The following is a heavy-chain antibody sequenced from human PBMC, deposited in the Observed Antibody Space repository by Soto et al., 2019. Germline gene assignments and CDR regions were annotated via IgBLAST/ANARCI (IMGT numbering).Heavy chain of an antibody. CDR2: INSDETIT. Sequence: RSWAPCGFSPSSYWMHYVRQSPGKEPVWVSRINSDETITSYADSVKGRFTISRDNAKNTLYLQMRSLRVEDTALYYCVSFECGRTGVVTAMEVNGYWGQGTLVNVSS. CDR3: VSFECGRTGVVTAMEVNGY. J-gene: IGHJ4*02. CDR1: GFSPSSYW. D-gene: IGHD2-21*02. V-gene: IGHV3-74*01.